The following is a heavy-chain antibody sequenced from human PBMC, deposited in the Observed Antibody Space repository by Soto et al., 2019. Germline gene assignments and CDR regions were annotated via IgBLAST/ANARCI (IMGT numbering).Heavy chain of an antibody. J-gene: IGHJ4*02. D-gene: IGHD3-22*01. V-gene: IGHV4-39*01. CDR1: SASLTSNIYY. CDR3: ASQHYYDSSGYYVVH. Sequence: PSVTMSLTCTVSSASLTSNIYYWGWIRTPPGKGLEWIGNIHYSGSTYYDSSLKSRVTISVDTSKNQFSLKLSSVTAADTAVYYCASQHYYDSSGYYVVHWGQGTLVTVS. CDR2: IHYSGST.